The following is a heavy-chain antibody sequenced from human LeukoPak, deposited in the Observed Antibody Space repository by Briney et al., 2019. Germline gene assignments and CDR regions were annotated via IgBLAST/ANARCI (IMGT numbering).Heavy chain of an antibody. CDR1: GYTFTGYY. CDR2: INPNSGGT. J-gene: IGHJ4*02. V-gene: IGHV1-2*02. Sequence: ASAKVSCKASGYTFTGYYMHWVRQAPGQGLEWMGWINPNSGGTNYAQKFQGRVTMTRDTSISTAYMELSRLRSDDTAVYYCARAYSSGWYQSGVYFDYWGQGTLVTVSS. CDR3: ARAYSSGWYQSGVYFDY. D-gene: IGHD6-19*01.